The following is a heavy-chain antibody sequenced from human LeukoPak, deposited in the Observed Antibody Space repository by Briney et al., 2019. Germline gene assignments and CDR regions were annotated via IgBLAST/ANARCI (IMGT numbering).Heavy chain of an antibody. D-gene: IGHD3-22*01. CDR1: GDSISSYY. CDR2: MSGGGST. V-gene: IGHV4-4*07. J-gene: IGHJ4*02. Sequence: PSETLSLTCTVSGDSISSYYWSWIRQPAGKGLEWIARMSGGGSTNYNPSLKSRVILSVDTSKNQFSLNLNSVTAADTAVYYCARDRTYYDSTGYYYDFWGQGTLVTVSS. CDR3: ARDRTYYDSTGYYYDF.